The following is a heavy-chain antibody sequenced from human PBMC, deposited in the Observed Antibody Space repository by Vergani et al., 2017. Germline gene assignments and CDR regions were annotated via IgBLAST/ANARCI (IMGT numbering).Heavy chain of an antibody. J-gene: IGHJ6*02. CDR1: GGTFSSYA. CDR2: IIPIFGTA. Sequence: QVQLVQSGAEVKKPGSSVKVSCKASGGTFSSYAISWVRQAPGQGLEWMGRIIPIFGTANYAQKFQGRVTITADESTSTAYMELSSLRSEDTAVYYCARDLGSVVVLAAMDYYYYGMDVWGQGTTVTVSS. CDR3: ARDLGSVVVLAAMDYYYYGMDV. V-gene: IGHV1-69*18. D-gene: IGHD2-2*01.